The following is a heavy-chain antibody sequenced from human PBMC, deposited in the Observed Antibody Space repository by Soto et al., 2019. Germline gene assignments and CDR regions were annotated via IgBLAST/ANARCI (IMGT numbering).Heavy chain of an antibody. J-gene: IGHJ6*03. CDR3: ARGLLGWFWELSRRGGYYYYMDV. Sequence: QVQLQQWGAGLLKPSETLSLTCAVYGGSFSGYYWSWIRQTPGKGLEWIGEINDSGSTNHNPSLKSRVAILVDSPKNQFSLKLSSVTAADTAVYYCARGLLGWFWELSRRGGYYYYMDVWGKGTTVTGSS. CDR1: GGSFSGYY. CDR2: INDSGST. D-gene: IGHD3-10*01. V-gene: IGHV4-34*01.